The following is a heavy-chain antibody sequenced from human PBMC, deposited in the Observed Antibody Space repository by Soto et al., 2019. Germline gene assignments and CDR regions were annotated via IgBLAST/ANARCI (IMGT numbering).Heavy chain of an antibody. CDR3: ATQGFGVLHGLVDV. V-gene: IGHV4-34*01. CDR1: GGSFSGYY. CDR2: INHSGST. D-gene: IGHD3-10*01. Sequence: SETLSLTCAVYGGSFSGYYWTWIRQPPGTGLEWIGEINHSGSTNYNPSLKSRVTISVDTSKNQFSLKLTSVTAADTALYYCATQGFGVLHGLVDVWGQGTTVTVSS. J-gene: IGHJ6*02.